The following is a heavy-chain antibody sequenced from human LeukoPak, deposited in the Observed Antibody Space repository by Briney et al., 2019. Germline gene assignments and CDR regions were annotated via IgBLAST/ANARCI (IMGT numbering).Heavy chain of an antibody. D-gene: IGHD6-19*01. CDR1: GFTFSGSA. CDR3: TSTHADSSGWYSHGAFDI. J-gene: IGHJ3*02. Sequence: GGSLRLSCAASGFTFSGSAMHWVRQASGKGLEWVGRIRSKANSYATAYAASVKGRFTISRDDSKNTACLQMNGLKTEDTAVYYCTSTHADSSGWYSHGAFDIWGQGTMVTVSS. V-gene: IGHV3-73*01. CDR2: IRSKANSYAT.